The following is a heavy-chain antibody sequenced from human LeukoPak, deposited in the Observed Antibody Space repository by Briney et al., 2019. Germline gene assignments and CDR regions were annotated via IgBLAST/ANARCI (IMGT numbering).Heavy chain of an antibody. D-gene: IGHD1-1*01. CDR3: ARTNWTVDY. CDR2: IYHSGST. Sequence: PSETLSLTCTVSGYSSSRGYYWGWIRQPPGKGLEWIGAIYHSGSTYYNPSLKSRVTISVDTSKNQFSLKLSSVTAADTAVYYCARTNWTVDYWGQGTLVTVSS. J-gene: IGHJ4*02. CDR1: GYSSSRGYY. V-gene: IGHV4-38-2*02.